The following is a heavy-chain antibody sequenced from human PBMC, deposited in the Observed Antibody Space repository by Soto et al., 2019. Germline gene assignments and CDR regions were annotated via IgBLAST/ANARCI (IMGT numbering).Heavy chain of an antibody. CDR3: ARDVSPGSSSLYLDAFDI. CDR2: IKKDGSKI. J-gene: IGHJ3*02. Sequence: EVQLVESGGDLVQPGGSLRLSCAASGFSFGSSWMTWVRQAPGKGLEWVANIKKDGSKINYLDAVRGRFTVSRDNAKTSLYLEMNRLRAEDTALYDGARDVSPGSSSLYLDAFDIWGQGTMVTVSS. V-gene: IGHV3-7*05. D-gene: IGHD6-13*01. CDR1: GFSFGSSW.